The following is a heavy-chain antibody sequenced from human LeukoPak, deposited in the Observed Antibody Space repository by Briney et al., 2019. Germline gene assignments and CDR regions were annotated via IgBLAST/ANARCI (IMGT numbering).Heavy chain of an antibody. CDR1: GFTFSSYS. D-gene: IGHD6-13*01. Sequence: GGSLRLSCAASGFTFSSYSMNWVRQAPGKGLEWVSYISSSSSTIYYADSVKGRFTISRDNAKNSLYLQMNSLRAEDTAVYYCARGKIAAAGTFDYWGQGTLVTVSS. CDR3: ARGKIAAAGTFDY. J-gene: IGHJ4*02. CDR2: ISSSSSTI. V-gene: IGHV3-48*04.